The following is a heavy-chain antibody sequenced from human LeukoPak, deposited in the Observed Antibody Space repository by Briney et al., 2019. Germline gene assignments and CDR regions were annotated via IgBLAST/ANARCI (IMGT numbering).Heavy chain of an antibody. D-gene: IGHD3-10*01. CDR3: ARMLYYGSGSYPFDY. V-gene: IGHV4-59*01. Sequence: SETLSLTCTVSGGSISSYYWSWIRQPPGKGLEWIGYIYYSGSTNYNPSLKSRVTISVDTSKNQFSLKLSSVTAADTAVYYCARMLYYGSGSYPFDYWGQGTLVTVSS. CDR2: IYYSGST. CDR1: GGSISSYY. J-gene: IGHJ4*02.